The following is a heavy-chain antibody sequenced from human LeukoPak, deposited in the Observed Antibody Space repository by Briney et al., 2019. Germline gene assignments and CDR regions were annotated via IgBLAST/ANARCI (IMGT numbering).Heavy chain of an antibody. CDR3: AGPPHYYDSSGYYPGAFDI. D-gene: IGHD3-22*01. CDR2: IYHSGST. J-gene: IGHJ3*02. CDR1: GGSISGSNW. V-gene: IGHV4-4*02. Sequence: PSGTLSLTCAVSGGSISGSNWWSWVRQPPGKGLEWIGEIYHSGSTNYNPSLKSRVTISVDKSKNQFSLKLSSVTAADTAVYYCAGPPHYYDSSGYYPGAFDIWGQGTMVTVSS.